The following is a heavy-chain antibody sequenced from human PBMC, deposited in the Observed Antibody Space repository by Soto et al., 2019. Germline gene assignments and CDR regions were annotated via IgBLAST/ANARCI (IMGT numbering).Heavy chain of an antibody. D-gene: IGHD6-19*01. CDR3: ARDLWAIAVGNAFDI. V-gene: IGHV3-30-3*01. Sequence: GGSLRLSCAASGFTFSSYAMHWVRQAPGKGLEWVAVISYDGSNKYYADSVKGRFTISRDNSKNTLYLQMNSLRAEDTAVYYCARDLWAIAVGNAFDIWGQGTMVTVSS. J-gene: IGHJ3*02. CDR2: ISYDGSNK. CDR1: GFTFSSYA.